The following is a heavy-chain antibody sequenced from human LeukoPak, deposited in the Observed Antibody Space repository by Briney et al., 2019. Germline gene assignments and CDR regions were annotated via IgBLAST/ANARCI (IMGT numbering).Heavy chain of an antibody. J-gene: IGHJ4*02. CDR3: ARHYGSSWYKESRSGFDY. CDR2: IYSSGST. Sequence: SETLSLTCTVPGAPISSYYWSWIRQPPGKGLEWIGYIYSSGSTNYNPSLKSRVTISVDTSKNQFSLKLSSVTAADTAVYYCARHYGSSWYKESRSGFDYWGQGTLVTVSS. V-gene: IGHV4-59*08. D-gene: IGHD6-13*01. CDR1: GAPISSYY.